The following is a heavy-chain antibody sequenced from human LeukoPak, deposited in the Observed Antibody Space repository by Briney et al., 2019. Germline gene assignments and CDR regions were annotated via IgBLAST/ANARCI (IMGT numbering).Heavy chain of an antibody. CDR1: GFTFSSYA. CDR3: AKVFGYDFWSGDAFDI. Sequence: GGSLRLSCAASGFTFSSYAMSWVRQAPGKGLEWVSAISGSGGSTYYADSVKGRFTISRDNSKNTLYLQMDSLRAEDTAVYYCAKVFGYDFWSGDAFDIWGQGTMVTVSS. J-gene: IGHJ3*02. V-gene: IGHV3-23*01. CDR2: ISGSGGST. D-gene: IGHD3-3*01.